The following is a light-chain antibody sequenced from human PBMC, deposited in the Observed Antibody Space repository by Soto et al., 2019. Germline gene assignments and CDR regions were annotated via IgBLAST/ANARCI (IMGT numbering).Light chain of an antibody. CDR2: AAS. Sequence: IHINHSPSSLSASVGDRVTITCRASQSISSYLNWYQQKPGKAPKLLIYAASSLQSGVPSRFSGSGSGTDFTLTISSLQPEDFATYYCQQSYSTPPTFGQGTKVDIK. CDR3: QQSYSTPPT. J-gene: IGKJ1*01. V-gene: IGKV1-39*01. CDR1: QSISSY.